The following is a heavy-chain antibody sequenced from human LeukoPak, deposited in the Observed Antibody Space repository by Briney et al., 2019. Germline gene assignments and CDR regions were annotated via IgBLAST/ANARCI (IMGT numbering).Heavy chain of an antibody. CDR3: ARKGFAY. Sequence: PSETLSLTCTVSGGSISSSSYYWGWIRQPPGKGLEWIGSIYYSGSTYYNPSLKSRVTISVDTSKNQFSLKLSSVTAADTAVYYCARKGFAYWGQGTLVTVSS. CDR1: GGSISSSSYY. V-gene: IGHV4-39*07. CDR2: IYYSGST. J-gene: IGHJ4*02.